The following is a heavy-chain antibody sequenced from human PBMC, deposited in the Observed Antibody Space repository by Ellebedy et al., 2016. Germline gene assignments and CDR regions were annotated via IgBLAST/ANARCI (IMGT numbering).Heavy chain of an antibody. CDR3: AREHWNQAEYFDY. D-gene: IGHD1-14*01. J-gene: IGHJ4*02. Sequence: SETLSLTXTVSGGSISTYYWSWIRQPPGKGLEWIAWIYYDGTTNYNPSLKSRVTISVDTSKNQFSLRLTSVTAADAALYYCAREHWNQAEYFDYWGPGMLVTVSS. CDR1: GGSISTYY. V-gene: IGHV4-59*01. CDR2: IYYDGTT.